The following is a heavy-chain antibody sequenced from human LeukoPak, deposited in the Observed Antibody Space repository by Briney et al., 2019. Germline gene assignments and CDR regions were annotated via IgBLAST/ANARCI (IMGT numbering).Heavy chain of an antibody. CDR3: ARDALDIVVVPAAIWAPHHDAFDI. CDR2: IWYDGGNK. Sequence: GGSLRLSCAASGFTFSSYGMHWVRQAPGKGLEWVAVIWYDGGNKYYADSVKGRFTISRDNSKNTLYLQMNSLRAEDTAVYYCARDALDIVVVPAAIWAPHHDAFDIWGQGTMVTVSS. J-gene: IGHJ3*02. V-gene: IGHV3-33*01. D-gene: IGHD2-2*02. CDR1: GFTFSSYG.